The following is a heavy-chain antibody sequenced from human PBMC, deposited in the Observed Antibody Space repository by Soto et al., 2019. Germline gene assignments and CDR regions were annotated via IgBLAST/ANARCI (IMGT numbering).Heavy chain of an antibody. J-gene: IGHJ4*02. CDR2: IYYSGST. V-gene: IGHV4-59*01. CDR1: GGSISSYY. Sequence: PSETLSLTCTVSGGSISSYYWSWIRQPPGKGLEWIGYIYYSGSTNYNPSLKSRVTISVDTSKNQFSLKLSSVTAADTAVYYCARRYLESYYASSGYYPLDYWGQGSLVTVSS. D-gene: IGHD3-22*01. CDR3: ARRYLESYYASSGYYPLDY.